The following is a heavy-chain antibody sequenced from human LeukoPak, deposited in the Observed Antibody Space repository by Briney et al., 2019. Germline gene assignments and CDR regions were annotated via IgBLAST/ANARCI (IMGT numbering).Heavy chain of an antibody. V-gene: IGHV1-69*06. D-gene: IGHD2-2*01. CDR2: IIPIFGTA. Sequence: GASVKVSCKASGYTFTGYYMHWIRQAPGQGLEWMGGIIPIFGTANYAQKFQGRVTITADKSTSTAYMELSSLRSEDTAVYYCASYTVPAAIYYYYMDVWGKGTTVTVSS. CDR1: GYTFTGYY. J-gene: IGHJ6*03. CDR3: ASYTVPAAIYYYYMDV.